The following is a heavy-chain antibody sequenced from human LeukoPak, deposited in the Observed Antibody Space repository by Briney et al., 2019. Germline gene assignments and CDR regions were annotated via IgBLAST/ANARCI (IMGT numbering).Heavy chain of an antibody. V-gene: IGHV3-66*01. CDR1: GFTVSSNY. CDR2: IYSGGST. Sequence: GRSLRLSCAASGFTVSSNYMSWVRQAPGKGLEWVSVIYSGGSTYYADSVKGRFTISRDNSKNMLYLQMNSLRAEDTAVYYCARDLWGIAAAGDYWGQGTLVTVSS. CDR3: ARDLWGIAAAGDY. J-gene: IGHJ4*02. D-gene: IGHD6-13*01.